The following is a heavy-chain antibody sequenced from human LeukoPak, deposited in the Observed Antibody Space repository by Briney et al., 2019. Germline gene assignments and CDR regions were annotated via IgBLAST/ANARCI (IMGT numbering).Heavy chain of an antibody. D-gene: IGHD6-19*01. J-gene: IGHJ4*02. Sequence: GGSLRLSCAASGFTFDDYAMHWVRQAPGKGLEWVSGISWNSGSIGYADSVKGRFTISRDNAKNSLYLQMNSLRAEDTALYYCAKNEDSRGWYFFDYWGQGTLVHVSS. CDR3: AKNEDSRGWYFFDY. V-gene: IGHV3-9*01. CDR1: GFTFDDYA. CDR2: ISWNSGSI.